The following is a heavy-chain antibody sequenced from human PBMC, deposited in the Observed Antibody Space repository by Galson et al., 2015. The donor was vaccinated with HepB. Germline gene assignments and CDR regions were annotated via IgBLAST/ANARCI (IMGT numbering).Heavy chain of an antibody. J-gene: IGHJ6*02. V-gene: IGHV3-30*04. CDR1: GFTFSSYA. Sequence: SLRLSCAASGFTFSSYAMHWVRQAPGKGLEWVAVISYDGSNKYYADSVKGRFTISRDNSKNTLYLQMNSLRAEDTAVYYCARDMGGTTVTTSTSYGMDVWGQGTTVTVSS. CDR3: ARDMGGTTVTTSTSYGMDV. D-gene: IGHD4-11*01. CDR2: ISYDGSNK.